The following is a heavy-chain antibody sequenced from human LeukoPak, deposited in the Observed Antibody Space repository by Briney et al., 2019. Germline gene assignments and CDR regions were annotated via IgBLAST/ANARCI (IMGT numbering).Heavy chain of an antibody. CDR2: ISAYNGNT. CDR1: GYTFTGYY. D-gene: IGHD4-11*01. V-gene: IGHV1-18*04. J-gene: IGHJ4*02. Sequence: ASVKVSCKASGYTFTGYYMHWVRQAPGQGPEWMGWISAYNGNTNYAQKLQGRVTMTTDTSTSTAYMELRSLRSDDTAVYYCARGGYSNYVDYWGQGTLVTVSS. CDR3: ARGGYSNYVDY.